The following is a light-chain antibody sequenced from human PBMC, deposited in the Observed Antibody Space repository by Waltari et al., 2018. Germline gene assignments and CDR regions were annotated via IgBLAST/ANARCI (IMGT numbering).Light chain of an antibody. CDR2: DVN. V-gene: IGLV2-11*01. CDR1: SSDVGAYNH. CDR3: CSYAGDYTLV. J-gene: IGLJ2*01. Sequence: QSALTQPRSVSGSPGQSVTISCAGTSSDVGAYNHVSWYQQSPGTAPKLLIYDVNNRPSGVPDRFSASKSGNTASLTISGLRAEDEADYYCCSYAGDYTLVFGGGTKLTVL.